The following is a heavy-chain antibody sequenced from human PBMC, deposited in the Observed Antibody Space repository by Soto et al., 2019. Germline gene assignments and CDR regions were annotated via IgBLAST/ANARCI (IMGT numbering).Heavy chain of an antibody. CDR3: ATAYVYDFENSNYYRYGFDI. J-gene: IGHJ3*02. Sequence: PGESLKISCKASGYSFSFDWIGWVRQMPGKGLEWMAIMYPDDSDIRYSPSSEAHVTISGDKSTSTAFLQWSSLKASDTAMYYCATAYVYDFENSNYYRYGFDIWGQGKMGTVSS. CDR2: MYPDDSDI. CDR1: GYSFSFDW. D-gene: IGHD3-22*01. V-gene: IGHV5-51*01.